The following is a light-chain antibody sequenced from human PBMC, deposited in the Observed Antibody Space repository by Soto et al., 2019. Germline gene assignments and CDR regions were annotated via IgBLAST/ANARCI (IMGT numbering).Light chain of an antibody. CDR2: DES. J-gene: IGKJ4*01. CDR3: HQRSNWLPLT. CDR1: QRVSSNY. V-gene: IGKV3-11*01. Sequence: TVLTQSPATLSLSPGERSTLSCRPSQRVSSNYLAWFQQKPGQAPRLLIYDESNRATGIPARFSGSGSGTDFTLTISSLEPEDFAVYYCHQRSNWLPLTFGGGTKVDI.